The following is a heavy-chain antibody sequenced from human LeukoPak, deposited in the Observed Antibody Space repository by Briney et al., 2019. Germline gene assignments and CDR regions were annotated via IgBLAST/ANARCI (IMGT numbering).Heavy chain of an antibody. CDR3: ARSAYLDDAFDI. CDR2: ISYDGSNK. V-gene: IGHV3-30-3*01. D-gene: IGHD2-21*01. CDR1: GFTFSSYA. Sequence: GGSLRLSCAASGFTFSSYAMHWVRQAPGKGLEWVAVISYDGSNKYYADSVKSRFTTSRDNSKNTLYLQMNSLRAEDTAVYYCARSAYLDDAFDIWGQGTMVTVSS. J-gene: IGHJ3*02.